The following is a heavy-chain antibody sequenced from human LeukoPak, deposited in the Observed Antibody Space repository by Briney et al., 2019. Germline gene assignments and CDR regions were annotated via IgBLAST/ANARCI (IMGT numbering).Heavy chain of an antibody. J-gene: IGHJ5*02. CDR1: GGCFTGYY. V-gene: IGHV4-34*01. D-gene: IGHD2-8*01. CDR3: AKNGQRGFSFDP. Sequence: PSETLSLTCAVYGGCFTGYYWSWIRQPPGKGLEWIGEGDHTGGTKYNPSLKSRVTISADSSKNQFSLKWYSVTAADTGLYYCAKNGQRGFSFDPWGQGTLVIVAS. CDR2: GDHTGGT.